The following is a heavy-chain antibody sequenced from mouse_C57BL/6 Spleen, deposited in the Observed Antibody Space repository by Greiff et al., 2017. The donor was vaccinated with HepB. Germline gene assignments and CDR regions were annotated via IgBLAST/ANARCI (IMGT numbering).Heavy chain of an antibody. Sequence: QVQLQQPGAELVKPGASVKLSCKASGYTFTSYWMQWVKQRPGQGLEWIGEIDPSDSYTNYNQKFKGKATLTVATSSSTAYMQLSSLTSEDSAVYYCARRGNYYDAMDYWGQGTSVTVSS. CDR3: ARRGNYYDAMDY. V-gene: IGHV1-50*01. CDR2: IDPSDSYT. CDR1: GYTFTSYW. D-gene: IGHD1-1*01. J-gene: IGHJ4*01.